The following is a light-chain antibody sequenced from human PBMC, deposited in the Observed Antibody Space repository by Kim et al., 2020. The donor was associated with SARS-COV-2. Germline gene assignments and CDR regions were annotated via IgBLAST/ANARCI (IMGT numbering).Light chain of an antibody. CDR3: QQRNNSPLLT. CDR2: DAS. J-gene: IGKJ4*01. Sequence: EIVLTQSPATLSLSPGERATLSCRASQSVSSYLAWYQQKPGQAPRLLIHDASNRATGIPARFSGSGSGTDFTLTISSLEPEDFAVYYCQQRNNSPLLTFGRGTKVEIK. CDR1: QSVSSY. V-gene: IGKV3-11*01.